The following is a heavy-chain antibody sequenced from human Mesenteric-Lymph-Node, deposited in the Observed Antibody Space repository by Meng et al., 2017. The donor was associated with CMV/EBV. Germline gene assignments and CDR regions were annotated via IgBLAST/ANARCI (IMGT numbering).Heavy chain of an antibody. Sequence: CAAPAFNLNNAWMTWVRQAPGKGLEWVGHIKTKAGGGATDYAAPVKGRFTISRDDSKNTLYLQMNSLKTEDTAVYYCATGGVLLDDYWGQGTLVTVSS. CDR2: IKTKAGGGAT. V-gene: IGHV3-15*01. CDR3: ATGGVLLDDY. CDR1: AFNLNNAW. J-gene: IGHJ4*02. D-gene: IGHD3-16*01.